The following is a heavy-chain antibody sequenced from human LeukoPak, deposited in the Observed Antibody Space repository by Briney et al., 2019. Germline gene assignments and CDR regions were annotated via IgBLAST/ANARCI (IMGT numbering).Heavy chain of an antibody. Sequence: SGGSLRLSCAASGFNVSYNYMNWVRQAPGKGLEWVSVIYRGGNTYYVDSVEGRFTISRDKSKNTLYLQMNSLNAEDTAVYYCARDATAGDYYFDFWGQGTLVTVSS. J-gene: IGHJ4*02. CDR2: IYRGGNT. D-gene: IGHD2-21*02. CDR3: ARDATAGDYYFDF. CDR1: GFNVSYNY. V-gene: IGHV3-66*01.